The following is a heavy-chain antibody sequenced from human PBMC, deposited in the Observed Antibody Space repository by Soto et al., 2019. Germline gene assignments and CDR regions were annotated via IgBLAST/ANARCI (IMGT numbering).Heavy chain of an antibody. V-gene: IGHV3-53*04. J-gene: IGHJ4*02. CDR2: IYSGGST. CDR3: ASRTYSGPVVY. CDR1: GFTVSSNY. Sequence: EVQLVESGGGLVQPGGSLRLSCAASGFTVSSNYMSWVRQAPGKGLEWVSVIYSGGSTYYAVSVKGRFTISRHNSKNTLYLQMNSLRAEDTAVYYCASRTYSGPVVYWGQGTLVTVSS. D-gene: IGHD2-21*01.